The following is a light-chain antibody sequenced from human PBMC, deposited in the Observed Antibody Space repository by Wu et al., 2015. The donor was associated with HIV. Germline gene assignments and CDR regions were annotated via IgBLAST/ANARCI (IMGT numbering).Light chain of an antibody. CDR1: QGISNF. J-gene: IGKJ5*01. CDR3: QQYGSSPPVT. V-gene: IGKV1-NL1*01. CDR2: DAS. Sequence: DIQMTQSPSSLSASVGDRVTITCRASQGISNFLAWYQQKPGQAPRLLIYDASNRANGIPQRFSGSGSGTDFTLTISRLEPEDFALYYCQQYGSSPPVTFGQGTRLDIK.